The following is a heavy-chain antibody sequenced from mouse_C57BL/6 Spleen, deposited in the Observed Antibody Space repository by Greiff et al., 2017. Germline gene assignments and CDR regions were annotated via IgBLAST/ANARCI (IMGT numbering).Heavy chain of an antibody. CDR3: TTMVTRRVLAMDY. J-gene: IGHJ4*01. V-gene: IGHV14-4*01. CDR2: IDPENGDT. D-gene: IGHD2-1*01. CDR1: GFNIKDDY. Sequence: EVQLQQSGAELVRPGASVKLSCTASGFNIKDDYMHWVKQRPEQGLEWIGWIDPENGDTEYASKFQGKATITADTSSNTAYLQLSSLTSEDTAVYYCTTMVTRRVLAMDYWGQGTSVTVSS.